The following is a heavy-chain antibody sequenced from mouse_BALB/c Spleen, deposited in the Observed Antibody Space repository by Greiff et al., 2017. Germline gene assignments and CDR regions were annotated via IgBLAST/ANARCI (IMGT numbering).Heavy chain of an antibody. Sequence: VQLQQSGAELAKPGASVKMSCKASGYTFTSYWMHWVKQRPGQSLEWIGYINPSTGYTEYNQKFKDKATLTADKSSSTAYMQLSSLTSEDSAVYYCAHYGSSYDYFDYWGQGTTLTVSS. CDR1: GYTFTSYW. CDR2: INPSTGYT. J-gene: IGHJ2*01. D-gene: IGHD1-1*01. V-gene: IGHV1-7*01. CDR3: AHYGSSYDYFDY.